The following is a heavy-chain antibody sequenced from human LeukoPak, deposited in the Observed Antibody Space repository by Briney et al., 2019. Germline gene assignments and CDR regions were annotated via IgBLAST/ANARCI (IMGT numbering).Heavy chain of an antibody. V-gene: IGHV3-20*04. D-gene: IGHD6-13*01. CDR2: INWNGGST. CDR1: GFTFDDYG. J-gene: IGHJ6*03. Sequence: GGSLRLSCAASGFTFDDYGMSWVRQAPGKGLEWVSGINWNGGSTGYADSVKGRFTISRDNAKNSLYLQMNSLRAEDTALYYCARVGIAAAGTYIVSYYYMDVWGKGTTVTVSS. CDR3: ARVGIAAAGTYIVSYYYMDV.